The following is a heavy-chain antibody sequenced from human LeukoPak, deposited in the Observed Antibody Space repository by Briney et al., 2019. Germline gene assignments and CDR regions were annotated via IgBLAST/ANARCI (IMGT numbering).Heavy chain of an antibody. CDR3: ARGGLNLWFGEDVDY. D-gene: IGHD3-10*01. CDR1: GFTFNNYG. J-gene: IGHJ4*02. CDR2: ISYDGSNK. V-gene: IGHV3-30*03. Sequence: GGSLRLSCAASGFTFNNYGMHWVRQAPGKGLEWVAVISYDGSNKYYADSVKGRFTISRDNSKNTLYLQMNSLRAEDTAVYYCARGGLNLWFGEDVDYWGQGTLVTVSS.